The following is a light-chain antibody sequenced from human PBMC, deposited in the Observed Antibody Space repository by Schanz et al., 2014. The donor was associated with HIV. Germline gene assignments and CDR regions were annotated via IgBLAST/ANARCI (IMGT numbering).Light chain of an antibody. V-gene: IGKV3-20*01. Sequence: ETVMTQSPAALSVSPGERATLSCRASQSVSSAHVAWYQQKPGQAPRLLIYGASNRATGIPARFSGSGSGTDFTLTISSLEPEDFAVYYCQQYGSSPLTFGGGTKVEIK. CDR3: QQYGSSPLT. J-gene: IGKJ4*01. CDR2: GAS. CDR1: QSVSSAH.